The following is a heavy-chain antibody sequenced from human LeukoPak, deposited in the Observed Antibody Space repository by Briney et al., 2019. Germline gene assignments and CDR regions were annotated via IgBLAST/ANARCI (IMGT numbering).Heavy chain of an antibody. D-gene: IGHD3-10*01. V-gene: IGHV3-9*01. Sequence: PGGSLRLSCAASGFTFDDYAMHWVRQAPGKGLEWVSGISWNSGSIGYADSVKGRFTISRDNAKNSLYLQMNSLRAEDTALYYCAKDYGARGVVANNWFDPWGQGTLVTVSS. CDR3: AKDYGARGVVANNWFDP. CDR2: ISWNSGSI. J-gene: IGHJ5*02. CDR1: GFTFDDYA.